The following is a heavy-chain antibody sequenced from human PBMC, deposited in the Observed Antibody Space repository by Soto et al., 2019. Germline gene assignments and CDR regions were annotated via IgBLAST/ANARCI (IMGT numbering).Heavy chain of an antibody. V-gene: IGHV3-48*01. D-gene: IGHD3-10*01. Sequence: EVHLVESGGGLVQPGGSLRLSCAVSGFTFSSYSMNWVRQAPGKGLEWVSYISSGSGTTYYADSVKGRFSISRDNANNSLYLQMNSLRVEDTAVYYCAKIGTYLRMDVWGQGTTVTVSS. CDR2: ISSGSGTT. CDR3: AKIGTYLRMDV. CDR1: GFTFSSYS. J-gene: IGHJ6*02.